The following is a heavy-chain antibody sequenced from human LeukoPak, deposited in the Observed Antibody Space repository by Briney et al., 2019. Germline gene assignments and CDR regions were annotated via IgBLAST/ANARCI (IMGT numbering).Heavy chain of an antibody. Sequence: ASVKVSCKASGYTFTSYGISWVRQAPGQGLEWMGWISAYNGNTNYAQKPQGRVTMTTDTSTSTAYMELRSLRSDDTAVYYCAREGNYYGSGSYAVYYYYYYGMDVWGQGTTVTVSS. J-gene: IGHJ6*02. CDR3: AREGNYYGSGSYAVYYYYYYGMDV. CDR2: ISAYNGNT. D-gene: IGHD3-10*01. CDR1: GYTFTSYG. V-gene: IGHV1-18*01.